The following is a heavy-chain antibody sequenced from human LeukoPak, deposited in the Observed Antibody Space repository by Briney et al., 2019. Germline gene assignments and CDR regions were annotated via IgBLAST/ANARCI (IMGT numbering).Heavy chain of an antibody. CDR1: GFTFDDYA. CDR3: AKDTGGYYYSPVFDN. Sequence: GRSLRLSCAASGFTFDDYAMHWVRQAPGKGLEWVSGINWNSGSIGYADSVKGRFTISRDNAKNSLYLQMNSLRAEDTALYYCAKDTGGYYYSPVFDNWGQGTLVTVSS. CDR2: INWNSGSI. V-gene: IGHV3-9*01. J-gene: IGHJ4*02. D-gene: IGHD3-22*01.